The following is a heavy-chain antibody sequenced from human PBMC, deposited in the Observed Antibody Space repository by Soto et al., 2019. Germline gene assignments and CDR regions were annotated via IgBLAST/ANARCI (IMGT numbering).Heavy chain of an antibody. CDR3: ERDGLANGMDV. J-gene: IGHJ6*02. CDR2: IYTSGST. CDR1: GGSISSYY. V-gene: IGHV4-4*07. Sequence: PSETLSLTCTVSGGSISSYYWSWIRQPAGKGLEWIGRIYTSGSTNYNPSLKSRVTMSVDTSKNQFSLRLSSVTAADTAVYYCERDGLANGMDVWGQGTTVTVSS.